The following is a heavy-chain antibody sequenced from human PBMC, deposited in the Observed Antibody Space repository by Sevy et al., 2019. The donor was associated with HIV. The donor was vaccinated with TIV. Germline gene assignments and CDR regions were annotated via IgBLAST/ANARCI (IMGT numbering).Heavy chain of an antibody. CDR2: IWFDDSKE. J-gene: IGHJ4*02. V-gene: IGHV3-33*01. Sequence: GGSLRLSCAASGFTFSAYGMHWIRQAPGKGLEWVAVIWFDDSKEYYGDSVKGRFSIFRDNSKNTLYLQMNSLRAEDTALYYCARDSTPRITLFDYWGQGSLVTVSS. CDR3: ARDSTPRITLFDY. CDR1: GFTFSAYG.